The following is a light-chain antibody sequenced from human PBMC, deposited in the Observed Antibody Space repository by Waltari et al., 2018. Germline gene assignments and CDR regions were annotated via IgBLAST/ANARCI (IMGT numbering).Light chain of an antibody. CDR1: QSLLDSDGKTY. V-gene: IGKV2-40*01. CDR2: GGS. J-gene: IGKJ3*01. Sequence: EIVMTQNPLSLPFTPGEPASISCWSSQSLLDSDGKTYLHWYVQKPGQSPHLLIYGGSNRASGVPDRFSASGSGTDFTLKVSRLEAEDVGVYYCVQAVAFPFTFGPGTKLDI. CDR3: VQAVAFPFT.